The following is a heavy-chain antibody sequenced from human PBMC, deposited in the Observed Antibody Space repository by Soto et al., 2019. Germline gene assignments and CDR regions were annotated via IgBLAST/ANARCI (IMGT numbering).Heavy chain of an antibody. CDR1: GFTFSSYA. D-gene: IGHD3-16*01. CDR3: ARAYEGDYFDY. V-gene: IGHV3-30-3*01. CDR2: ISYDGSNK. Sequence: QVQLVESGGGVVQPGRSLRLSCAASGFTFSSYAMHWVRQAPGKGLEWVAVISYDGSNKYYADSVKGRFTISRDNSKHTLYLKMNSLRAEDTAVYYCARAYEGDYFDYWGQGTLVAVCS. J-gene: IGHJ4*02.